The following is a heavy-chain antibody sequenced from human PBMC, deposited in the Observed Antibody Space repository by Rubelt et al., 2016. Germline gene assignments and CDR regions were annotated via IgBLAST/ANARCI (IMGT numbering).Heavy chain of an antibody. CDR1: GYTFTSHY. CDR2: INPNSGGT. J-gene: IGHJ1*01. Sequence: QVQLVQSGAEVKKPGASVKVSCKASGYTFTSHYMHWVRQAPGQGLEWMGIINPNSGGTNYAQKFQGWVTMTRDTSISTAYMELSRLRSDDTAVYYCARGIAVDGRRYFQHWGQGTLVTVSS. CDR3: ARGIAVDGRRYFQH. D-gene: IGHD6-19*01. V-gene: IGHV1-2*04.